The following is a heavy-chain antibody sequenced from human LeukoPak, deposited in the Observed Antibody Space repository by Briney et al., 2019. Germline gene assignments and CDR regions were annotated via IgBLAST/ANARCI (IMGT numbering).Heavy chain of an antibody. J-gene: IGHJ6*02. CDR1: GFTFSSHW. CDR3: ARDSLVRVYYGMDV. D-gene: IGHD1-26*01. CDR2: IKLDGSEK. V-gene: IGHV3-7*01. Sequence: PGGSLRLSCAASGFTFSSHWMSWVRQAPGKGLEWVANIKLDGSEKYYVDSVKGRLTISRDNAKNSLYLEMNSLRAEDTAVYYCARDSLVRVYYGMDVWGQGTTVTVSS.